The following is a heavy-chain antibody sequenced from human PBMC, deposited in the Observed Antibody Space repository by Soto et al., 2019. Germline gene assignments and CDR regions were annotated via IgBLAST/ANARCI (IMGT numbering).Heavy chain of an antibody. J-gene: IGHJ4*02. V-gene: IGHV4-31*02. CDR1: GSSFSSCDFH. Sequence: TLSLSCAVSGSSFSSCDFHWVRQGPGPGQGLEWIGYIFHTGSTYYNPSLESRVTISRDSTKNQFSLKLTSATAEDTAFYFCAREPYCTSPTCFIHVDSGGQGSLVTVTS. CDR2: IFHTGST. D-gene: IGHD2-2*01. CDR3: AREPYCTSPTCFIHVDS.